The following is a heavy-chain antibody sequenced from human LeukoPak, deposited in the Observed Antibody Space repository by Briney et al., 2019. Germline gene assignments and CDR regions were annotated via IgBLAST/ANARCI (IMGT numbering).Heavy chain of an antibody. V-gene: IGHV4-59*08. D-gene: IGHD3-22*01. Sequence: PSETLSLTCTVSGGSISSYYWSWIRQPPGKGLEWIGYIYYSGSTNYNPSLKSRVTISVGTSKNQFSLKLSSVTAADTAVYYCARRHGGYYLNWFDPWGQGTLVTVSS. CDR3: ARRHGGYYLNWFDP. CDR2: IYYSGST. J-gene: IGHJ5*02. CDR1: GGSISSYY.